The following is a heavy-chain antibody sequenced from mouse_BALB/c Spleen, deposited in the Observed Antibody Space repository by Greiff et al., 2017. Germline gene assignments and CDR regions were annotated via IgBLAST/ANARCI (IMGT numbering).Heavy chain of an antibody. CDR1: GYAFSSYW. J-gene: IGHJ4*01. CDR3: ARGRSMDY. Sequence: QVQLQQSGAELVRPGSSVKISCKASGYAFSSYWMNWVKQRPGQGLEWIGQIYPGDGDTNYNGKFKGKATLTADKSSSTAYMQLSSLTSEDSAVYFCARGRSMDYWGQGTSVTVSS. CDR2: IYPGDGDT. V-gene: IGHV1-80*01.